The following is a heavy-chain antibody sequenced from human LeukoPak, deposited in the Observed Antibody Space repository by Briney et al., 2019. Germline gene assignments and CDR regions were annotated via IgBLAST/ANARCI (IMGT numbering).Heavy chain of an antibody. Sequence: AGGSLRLSCAASGFTVSSNYMSWVRQAPGKGLEWVSSISSSSSYIYYADSVKGRFTISRDNAKNSLYLQMNSLRAEDTAVYYCARTPYDILTGSPYWYFDLWGRGTLVTVSS. V-gene: IGHV3-21*01. CDR1: GFTVSSNY. CDR2: ISSSSSYI. J-gene: IGHJ2*01. D-gene: IGHD3-9*01. CDR3: ARTPYDILTGSPYWYFDL.